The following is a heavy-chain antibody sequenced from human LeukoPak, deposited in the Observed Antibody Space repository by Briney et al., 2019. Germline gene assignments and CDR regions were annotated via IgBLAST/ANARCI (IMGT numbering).Heavy chain of an antibody. J-gene: IGHJ3*02. CDR1: GYTFTSYY. D-gene: IGHD7-27*01. V-gene: IGHV1-46*01. CDR3: ARDFNYEVPWGEPGAFDI. Sequence: ASVKVSCKASGYTFTSYYMHWVRQAPGQGLEWMGIINPSGGSTSYAQKFQGRVTMTRDTSTSTVYMELSSLRSEDTAVYYCARDFNYEVPWGEPGAFDIWGQGTMVTVSS. CDR2: INPSGGST.